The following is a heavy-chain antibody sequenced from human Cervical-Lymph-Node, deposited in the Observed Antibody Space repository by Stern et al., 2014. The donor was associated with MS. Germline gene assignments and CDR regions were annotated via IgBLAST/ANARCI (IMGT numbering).Heavy chain of an antibody. CDR1: GFTFTTSG. Sequence: VQLVQSGGGVVQPGGSLRLSCVASGFTFTTSGMHWVRQAPGKGLDWVAGISYDGSNQYYGDSVKGRFTISRDNSKNTVYLQMNSLRPEDTAVYYCANAAALSCRSPSCYKAFEYWGQGILVTVSS. V-gene: IGHV3-30*18. D-gene: IGHD2-2*02. CDR2: ISYDGSNQ. CDR3: ANAAALSCRSPSCYKAFEY. J-gene: IGHJ4*02.